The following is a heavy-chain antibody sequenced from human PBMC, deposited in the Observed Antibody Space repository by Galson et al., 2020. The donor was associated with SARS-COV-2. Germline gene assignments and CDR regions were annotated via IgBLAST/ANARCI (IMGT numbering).Heavy chain of an antibody. CDR2: FDPEDGET. CDR3: ATEILGYGSGLDY. Sequence: ASAKFSCKVSGYTLTELSMHWVRQAPGKGLEWMGGFDPEDGETIYAQKFQGRVTMTEDTSTDTAYMQQSSLGSEDTAVYYCATEILGYGSGLDYWGQGTLVTVSS. D-gene: IGHD3-10*01. CDR1: GYTLTELS. V-gene: IGHV1-24*01. J-gene: IGHJ4*02.